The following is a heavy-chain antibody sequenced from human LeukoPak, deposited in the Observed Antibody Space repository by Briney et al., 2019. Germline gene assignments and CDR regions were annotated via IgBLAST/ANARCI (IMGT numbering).Heavy chain of an antibody. CDR2: INIGGTNT. V-gene: IGHV3-11*01. CDR1: GFTFSDYY. J-gene: IGHJ5*02. Sequence: PGGSLRLSCAASGFTFSDYYMSWIRQAPGKGLEWLSYINIGGTNTHYADSVKGRFTISRDNTKKSLYPQMNNLRAEDTAVYYCATDGAGFDTWGQGVLVTVSS. CDR3: ATDGAGFDT.